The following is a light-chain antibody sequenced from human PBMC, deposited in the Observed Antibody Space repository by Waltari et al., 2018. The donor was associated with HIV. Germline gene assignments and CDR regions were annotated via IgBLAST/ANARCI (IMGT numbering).Light chain of an antibody. V-gene: IGLV2-23*02. CDR1: SSDVGCYNL. CDR3: CSYAGSSTLL. Sequence: QSALTQPASVSGSPGQSITISCTGTSSDVGCYNLVSWYQQHPGKAPELMIYEVSKRPSGISNRFSGSKSGNTASLTISGLQAEDQADYYCCSYAGSSTLLFGGGTKLTVL. CDR2: EVS. J-gene: IGLJ2*01.